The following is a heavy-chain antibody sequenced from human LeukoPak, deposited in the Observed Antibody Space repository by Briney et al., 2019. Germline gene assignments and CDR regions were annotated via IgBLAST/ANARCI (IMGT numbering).Heavy chain of an antibody. D-gene: IGHD3-9*01. CDR2: IDHSGST. V-gene: IGHV4-4*02. J-gene: IGHJ4*02. Sequence: SGTLSLTCAVSGGSISSSNWWSWVRQPPGKGLEWTGSIDHSGSTYYNPSLKSRVTISVDTSKNQFSLKLSSVTAADTAVYYCARDISQGSFDYWGQGTLVTVSS. CDR1: GGSISSSNW. CDR3: ARDISQGSFDY.